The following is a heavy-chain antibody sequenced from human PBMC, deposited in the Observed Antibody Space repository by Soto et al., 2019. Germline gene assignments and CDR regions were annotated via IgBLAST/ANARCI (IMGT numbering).Heavy chain of an antibody. Sequence: GAPVKVSCKGSGGTFRRYAISWVGQGPGKGLEWMGGIIPIFGTANYAQKFQGRVTITADESSSTAYMELSSLRSEDTAVYYCARENRYYGSGSFSPYYYGMDVWGQGTTVTVSS. J-gene: IGHJ6*02. CDR1: GGTFRRYA. V-gene: IGHV1-69*13. CDR2: IIPIFGTA. CDR3: ARENRYYGSGSFSPYYYGMDV. D-gene: IGHD3-10*01.